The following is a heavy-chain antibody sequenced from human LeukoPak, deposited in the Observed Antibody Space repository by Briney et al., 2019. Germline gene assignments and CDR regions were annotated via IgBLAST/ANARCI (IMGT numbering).Heavy chain of an antibody. CDR1: GYTFTSYD. CDR3: ARRRVTSHNWFDP. D-gene: IGHD4-17*01. Sequence: ASVKVSCKASGYTFTSYDINWVRQATGQGLEWMGWMNPNSGNTGYAQKFQGRVTMTRNTSISTDYMELSSLRSEDTAVYYCARRRVTSHNWFDPWGQGTLVTVSS. J-gene: IGHJ5*02. CDR2: MNPNSGNT. V-gene: IGHV1-8*01.